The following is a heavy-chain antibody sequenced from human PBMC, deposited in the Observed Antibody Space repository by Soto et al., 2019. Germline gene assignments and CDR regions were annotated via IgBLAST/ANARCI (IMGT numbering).Heavy chain of an antibody. CDR3: ARSDSSGYNPIPTPRFDY. Sequence: QVQLVESGGGVVQPGRSLRLSCAASGFTFSSYAMHWVRQAPGKGLEWVAVISYDGSNKYYADSVKGRFTISRDNSKNTLYLQMNSLRDEDTAVYYCARSDSSGYNPIPTPRFDYWGQGTLVTVSS. V-gene: IGHV3-30-3*01. CDR2: ISYDGSNK. J-gene: IGHJ4*02. CDR1: GFTFSSYA. D-gene: IGHD3-22*01.